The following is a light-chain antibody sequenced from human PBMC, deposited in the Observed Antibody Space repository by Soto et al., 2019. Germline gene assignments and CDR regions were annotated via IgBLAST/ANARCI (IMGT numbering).Light chain of an antibody. CDR1: SGHSSYG. J-gene: IGLJ2*01. V-gene: IGLV4-69*01. CDR3: QTWGTGIRV. Sequence: QPVLTQSPSASASLRASVKLTCTLSSGHSSYGIAWHQQHPEKGPRYLMKVNSDGSHNKGDGIPDRFSGSSSRAERYLTISSLQSEDEADYYCQTWGTGIRVFGGGTKLTVL. CDR2: VNSDGSH.